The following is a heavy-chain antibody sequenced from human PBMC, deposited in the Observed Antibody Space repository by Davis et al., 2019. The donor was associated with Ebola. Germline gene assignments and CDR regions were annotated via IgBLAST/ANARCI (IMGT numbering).Heavy chain of an antibody. D-gene: IGHD3-3*01. V-gene: IGHV4-59*01. CDR2: IYYSGST. CDR3: ATYYDFWSGHYGMDV. J-gene: IGHJ6*02. Sequence: MPSETLSLTCTVSGGSIGSYYWSWIRQPPGKGLEWIGYIYYSGSTNYNPSLKSRVIISVDTSKNQISLQLNSVTAADTAVYYCATYYDFWSGHYGMDVWGQGTTVTVSS. CDR1: GGSIGSYY.